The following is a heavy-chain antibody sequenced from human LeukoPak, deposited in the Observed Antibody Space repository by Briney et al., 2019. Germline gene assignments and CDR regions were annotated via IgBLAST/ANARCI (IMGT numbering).Heavy chain of an antibody. J-gene: IGHJ4*02. D-gene: IGHD3-16*01. CDR3: ARPVGTMITFGGVETH. CDR2: LNPSSGDT. Sequence: ASVKVSCKASGYTFTAHYLHWVRQAPGQGPEWMGRLNPSSGDTNYAQKSQGRVNMTRDTAISTAYMDLSGLRSDDTAVYYCARPVGTMITFGGVETHWGQGTLVSVSS. CDR1: GYTFTAHY. V-gene: IGHV1-2*06.